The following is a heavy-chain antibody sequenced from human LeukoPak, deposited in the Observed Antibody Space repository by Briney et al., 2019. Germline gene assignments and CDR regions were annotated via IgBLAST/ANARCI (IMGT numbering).Heavy chain of an antibody. V-gene: IGHV4-39*07. CDR1: GGSISSSSYY. J-gene: IGHJ6*02. Sequence: SETLSLTCTVSGGSISSSSYYWGWIRQPPGKGLEWIGSIYYSGSTYYNPSLKSRVTISVDTSKNQFSLKLSSVTAADTAVYYCARGPGGLRFPPYYYNGMDVWGQGTTVTVSS. CDR2: IYYSGST. CDR3: ARGPGGLRFPPYYYNGMDV. D-gene: IGHD5-12*01.